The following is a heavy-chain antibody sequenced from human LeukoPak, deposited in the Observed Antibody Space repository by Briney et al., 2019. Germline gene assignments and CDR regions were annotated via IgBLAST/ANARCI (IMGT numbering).Heavy chain of an antibody. J-gene: IGHJ4*02. CDR1: GFSFSGHW. D-gene: IGHD3-22*01. CDR3: ATGQAYSSGYNY. Sequence: GGSLRLSCIASGFSFSGHWMHWARQLPGKGLVWVSRISPTGSTTSYADSVKGRFTISRDNSKNTLYLQMNSLRAEDTAVYYCATGQAYSSGYNYWGQGTLVTVSS. CDR2: ISPTGSTT. V-gene: IGHV3-74*01.